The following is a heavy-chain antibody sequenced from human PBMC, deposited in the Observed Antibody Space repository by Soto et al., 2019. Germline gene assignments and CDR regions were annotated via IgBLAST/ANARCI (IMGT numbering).Heavy chain of an antibody. J-gene: IGHJ3*02. D-gene: IGHD2-15*01. CDR3: ARANCSGGSCYSPHAFDI. Sequence: GESLKISCQGSGYSFTSYWIGWVRQMPGKGMEWMGIIYPGDSDTRYSPSFQGQVTISADKSISTAYLQWSSLKASDTAMYYCARANCSGGSCYSPHAFDIWGQGTMVTVSS. CDR1: GYSFTSYW. V-gene: IGHV5-51*01. CDR2: IYPGDSDT.